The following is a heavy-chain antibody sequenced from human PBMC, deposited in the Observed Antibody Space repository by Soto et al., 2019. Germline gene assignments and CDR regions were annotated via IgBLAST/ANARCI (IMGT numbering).Heavy chain of an antibody. CDR2: IIPIFGTA. V-gene: IGHV1-69*06. Sequence: QVQLVQSGAEVKKPGSSVKVSCKASGGTFSSYAISWVRQAPGQGLEWMGGIIPIFGTANYAQKFQGRVTITADKSTSTAYMELSSLRSEDTAVYYCARDGTGGQQLVLSERWFDPWGQGTLVTVSS. J-gene: IGHJ5*02. CDR1: GGTFSSYA. D-gene: IGHD6-13*01. CDR3: ARDGTGGQQLVLSERWFDP.